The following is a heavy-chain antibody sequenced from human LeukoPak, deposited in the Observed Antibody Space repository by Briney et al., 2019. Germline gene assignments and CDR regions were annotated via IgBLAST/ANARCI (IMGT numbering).Heavy chain of an antibody. J-gene: IGHJ5*02. CDR3: ARDNTGFSPNWFDP. CDR1: GSSISSAYY. Sequence: SETLSLTCTVSGSSISSAYYWAWIRQPPGKGLEWIGSVYHSGSTYSDPSLKGRLTMSVDTSKNQFSLKLSSVTAADTAVYYCARDNTGFSPNWFDPWGQGTLVTVSS. CDR2: VYHSGST. D-gene: IGHD5-18*01. V-gene: IGHV4-38-2*02.